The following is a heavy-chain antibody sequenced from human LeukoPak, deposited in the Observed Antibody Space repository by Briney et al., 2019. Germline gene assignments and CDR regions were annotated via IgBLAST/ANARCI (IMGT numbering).Heavy chain of an antibody. D-gene: IGHD6-13*01. CDR1: GYTFTGYY. V-gene: IGHV1-2*02. CDR2: INPNSGGT. CDR3: ARERIAAAGELDY. Sequence: ASVKVSCKASGYTFTGYYMHWVRQAPGQGLEWMGWINPNSGGTNYAQKFQGRVTMTRDTSISTAYMELSSLRSEDTAVYYCARERIAAAGELDYWGQGTLVTVSS. J-gene: IGHJ4*02.